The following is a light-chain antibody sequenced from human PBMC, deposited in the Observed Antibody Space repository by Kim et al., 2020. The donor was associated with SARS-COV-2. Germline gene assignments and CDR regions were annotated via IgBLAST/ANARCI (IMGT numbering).Light chain of an antibody. Sequence: PGRTVRLTCASRTAAVASGDYPNGFQQKPGQPPRALIYSTSNKHSWTHARFSGSRLGVKAALTLSGVLPEDAADFYGLLYYGAVWVFGGGTKLTVL. CDR2: STS. V-gene: IGLV7-43*01. J-gene: IGLJ3*02. CDR1: TAAVASGDY. CDR3: LLYYGAVWV.